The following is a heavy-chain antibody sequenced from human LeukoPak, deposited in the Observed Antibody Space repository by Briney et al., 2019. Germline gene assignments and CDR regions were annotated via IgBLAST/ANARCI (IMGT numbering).Heavy chain of an antibody. CDR2: ISYDGSNK. Sequence: GGSLRLSCAASGLTFSGYGMHWVRQAPGKGLEWVAVISYDGSNKYYPDSLKGRFTISRDNSKNTLYLQMNSLRAEDTAVYYCAKDLAVEYSSSVHLFDPWGQGTLVTVSS. V-gene: IGHV3-30*18. CDR3: AKDLAVEYSSSVHLFDP. CDR1: GLTFSGYG. D-gene: IGHD6-6*01. J-gene: IGHJ5*02.